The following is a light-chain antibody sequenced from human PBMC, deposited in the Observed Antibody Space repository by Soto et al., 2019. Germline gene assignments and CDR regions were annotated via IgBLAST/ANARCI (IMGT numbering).Light chain of an antibody. CDR3: RLSAATNSVL. V-gene: IGLV2-14*03. CDR2: DVS. Sequence: QSALAQPASVSGSAGQSITISCTGTSSDIGAFNYVSWYQQHPGDAPKLLIFDVSDRPSGISVRFSASKSGNTASLTISGLRAECEGHYFCRLSAATNSVLFGGGTKVTVL. J-gene: IGLJ2*01. CDR1: SSDIGAFNY.